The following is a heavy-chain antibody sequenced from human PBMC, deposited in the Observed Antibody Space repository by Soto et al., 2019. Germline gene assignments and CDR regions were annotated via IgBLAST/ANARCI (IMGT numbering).Heavy chain of an antibody. V-gene: IGHV1-46*01. CDR1: GYSFTNFY. CDR3: ARGAVVVPNGLFAEMDV. Sequence: APVKVSCKPSGYSFTNFYVHWVRQAPGQGLEWMGIIDPSSGTTSYTQKFQGRVTVTRDTSMSTVYMELSSLRSEDTAVYYCARGAVVVPNGLFAEMDVWGLGTTVTVSS. D-gene: IGHD2-15*01. J-gene: IGHJ6*02. CDR2: IDPSSGTT.